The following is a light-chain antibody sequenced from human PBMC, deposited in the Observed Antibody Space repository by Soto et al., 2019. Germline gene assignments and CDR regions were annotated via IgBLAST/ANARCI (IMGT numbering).Light chain of an antibody. CDR2: DAS. J-gene: IGKJ2*01. CDR3: QQYNSYPYA. V-gene: IGKV1-5*01. CDR1: QTISSW. Sequence: DIQMTQSPSTLSASVGDRVTITCRASQTISSWLAWYQQKPGKAPELLIYDASTLHSGVPSRFSGSESGTAFTLTINSLQPDDFATYYCQQYNSYPYAFGQGTKLEIK.